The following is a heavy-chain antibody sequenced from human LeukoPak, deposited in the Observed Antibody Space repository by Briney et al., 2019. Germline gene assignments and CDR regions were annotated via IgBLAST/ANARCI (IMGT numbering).Heavy chain of an antibody. D-gene: IGHD4-17*01. CDR2: ITGRGIST. J-gene: IGHJ3*02. CDR1: GFTFSNYA. Sequence: GGSLRLSCAASGFTFSNYAMTWFRQAPGKGLEWVSGITGRGISTYYADSVKGRFTISRDNSKSTLYLQMNSLRAEETAIYYCAKDNTKTTVDAFDIWGQGTMVTVSS. V-gene: IGHV3-23*01. CDR3: AKDNTKTTVDAFDI.